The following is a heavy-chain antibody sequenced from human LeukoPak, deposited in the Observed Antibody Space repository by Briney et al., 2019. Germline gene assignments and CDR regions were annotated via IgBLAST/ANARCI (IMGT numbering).Heavy chain of an antibody. D-gene: IGHD3-10*01. CDR3: ATMVRGVIPSWFDP. J-gene: IGHJ5*02. CDR2: INHSGST. Sequence: SETLSLTCAVYGGSFSGYHWSWIRQPPGKGLEWIGEINHSGSTNYNPSLKSRVTISVDTSKNQFSLKLSSVTAADTAVYYCATMVRGVIPSWFDPWGQGTLVTVSS. V-gene: IGHV4-34*01. CDR1: GGSFSGYH.